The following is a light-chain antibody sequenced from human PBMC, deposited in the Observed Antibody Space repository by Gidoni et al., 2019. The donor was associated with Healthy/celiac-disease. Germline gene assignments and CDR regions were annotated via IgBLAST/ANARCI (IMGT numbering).Light chain of an antibody. CDR2: AAS. V-gene: IGKV1-16*02. Sequence: DIQMTQSPSSLSASVGERVTITCRASQGINNYLAWFQQKPGKDPKSLIYAASSLQSGVPSKFSGSGSGTDFTLTISSLQPEDFATYYCQQYNSYPITFGQVTRLEIK. J-gene: IGKJ5*01. CDR1: QGINNY. CDR3: QQYNSYPIT.